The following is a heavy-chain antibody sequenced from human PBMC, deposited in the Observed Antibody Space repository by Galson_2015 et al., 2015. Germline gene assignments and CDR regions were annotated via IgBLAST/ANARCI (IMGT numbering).Heavy chain of an antibody. CDR1: GYTFTSYG. CDR2: ISAYNGNT. D-gene: IGHD2-21*02. J-gene: IGHJ3*02. V-gene: IGHV1-18*04. Sequence: SVKVSCKASGYTFTSYGISWVQQAPGQGLEWMGWISAYNGNTNYAQKLQGRVTMTTDTSTSTAYMELRSLRSDDTAVYYCARDPNAYCGGDCYQPDAFDIWGQGTMVTVSS. CDR3: ARDPNAYCGGDCYQPDAFDI.